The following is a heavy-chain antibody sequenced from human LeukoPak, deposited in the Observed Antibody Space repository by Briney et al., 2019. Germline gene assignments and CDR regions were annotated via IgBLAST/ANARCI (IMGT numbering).Heavy chain of an antibody. V-gene: IGHV3-23*01. D-gene: IGHD1-7*01. J-gene: IGHJ3*02. CDR1: GFTFSSYA. Sequence: PGGSLRLSCAASGFTFSSYAMSWVRQAPGKGLEWVSAISGSGGSTYYADSVKGRFTISRDNSKNTLYLQMNSLRAEDTAVYYCAKARGYNWNYMDAFDIWGHGTMVTVSS. CDR2: ISGSGGST. CDR3: AKARGYNWNYMDAFDI.